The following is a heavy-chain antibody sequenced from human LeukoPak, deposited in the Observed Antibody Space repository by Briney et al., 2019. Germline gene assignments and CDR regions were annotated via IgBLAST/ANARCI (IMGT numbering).Heavy chain of an antibody. V-gene: IGHV4-61*08. D-gene: IGHD6-19*01. CDR3: ARVSSGGAFDI. J-gene: IGHJ3*02. CDR2: IYYSGST. Sequence: SETLSLTCTVSGASINSAGYYWSWIRQLPGKGLEWIGYIYYSGSTNYNPSLKSRVTISVDTSKNQFSLKLSSVTAADTAVYYCARVSSGGAFDIWGQGTMVTVSS. CDR1: GASINSAGYY.